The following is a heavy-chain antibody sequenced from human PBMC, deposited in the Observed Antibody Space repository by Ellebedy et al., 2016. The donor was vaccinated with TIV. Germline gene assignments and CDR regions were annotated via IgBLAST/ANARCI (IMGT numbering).Heavy chain of an antibody. Sequence: ASVKVSCXASGYTFTGYYMHWVRQAPGQGLEWMGWINPNSGGTNYAQKFQGWVTMTRDTSISTAYMELSRLRSDDTAVYYCARDRSLVAGTYRLDVFDIWGQGTMVTVSS. J-gene: IGHJ3*02. CDR1: GYTFTGYY. D-gene: IGHD6-19*01. CDR3: ARDRSLVAGTYRLDVFDI. V-gene: IGHV1-2*04. CDR2: INPNSGGT.